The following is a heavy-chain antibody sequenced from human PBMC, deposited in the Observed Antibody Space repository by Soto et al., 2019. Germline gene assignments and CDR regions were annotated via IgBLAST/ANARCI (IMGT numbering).Heavy chain of an antibody. J-gene: IGHJ6*02. V-gene: IGHV3-74*01. CDR1: GFTFSSYW. Sequence: EVQLVESGGGLVQPGGSLRLSCAASGFTFSSYWMHWVRQAPGKGLVWVSRINSDGSSTSYADSVKGRFTISRDNAKNTLYLQMNSLRAEDTAVYYCARDSQTYYDFSSGYYPTTYYYYGMDVWGQGTTVTVSS. D-gene: IGHD3-3*01. CDR2: INSDGSST. CDR3: ARDSQTYYDFSSGYYPTTYYYYGMDV.